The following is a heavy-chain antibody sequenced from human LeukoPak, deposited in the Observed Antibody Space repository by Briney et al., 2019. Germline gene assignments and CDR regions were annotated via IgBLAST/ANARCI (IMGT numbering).Heavy chain of an antibody. CDR3: AKGYGGSGWYVVSDY. CDR2: ISGSGGTT. D-gene: IGHD6-19*01. J-gene: IGHJ4*02. CDR1: GFTFSSYA. Sequence: GGSLRLSCAASGFTFSSYAMSWVRQAPGKGLEWVSIISGSGGTTYYADSVKGRFTISRDNSKNPLYLQMNSLRAEDTAVYYCAKGYGGSGWYVVSDYWGQGTLVTVSS. V-gene: IGHV3-23*01.